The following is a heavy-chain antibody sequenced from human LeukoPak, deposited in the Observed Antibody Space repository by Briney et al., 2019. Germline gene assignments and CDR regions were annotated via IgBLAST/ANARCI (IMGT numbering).Heavy chain of an antibody. J-gene: IGHJ1*01. CDR3: AREPHDYGDYGNPEYFQH. CDR1: GYTFTSYA. CDR2: INTNTGNP. D-gene: IGHD4-17*01. V-gene: IGHV7-4-1*02. Sequence: ASVKVSCKASGYTFTSYAMNWVRQAPGQGLEWMGWINTNTGNPMYAQGFTGRFVFSLDTSVSTAYLQISSLKAEDTAVYYCAREPHDYGDYGNPEYFQHWGQGTLVTVSS.